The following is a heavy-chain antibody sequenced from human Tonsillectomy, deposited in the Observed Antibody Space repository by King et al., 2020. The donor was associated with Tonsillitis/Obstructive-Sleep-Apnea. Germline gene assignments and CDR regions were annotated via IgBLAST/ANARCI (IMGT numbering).Heavy chain of an antibody. CDR3: ALYLHLHILAVHYYNGMDV. V-gene: IGHV3-30*04. CDR2: ISYDGSSK. CDR1: GFTFSTYA. D-gene: IGHD5-12*01. J-gene: IGHJ6*02. Sequence: VQLVESGGGVVQPGRSLRLSCAASGFTFSTYALHWVRQAPGKGLEWVTVISYDGSSKYYADSVKGRFTISRENSKNTVYLQMNSLRSEDTAVYYCALYLHLHILAVHYYNGMDVWGQGATVTVSS.